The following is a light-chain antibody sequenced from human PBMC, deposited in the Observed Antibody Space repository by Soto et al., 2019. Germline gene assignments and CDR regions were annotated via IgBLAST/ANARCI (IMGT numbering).Light chain of an antibody. J-gene: IGKJ1*01. Sequence: DIVMTQSPATLSVSPGGRVTLSCRASQSISSNLAWYQQKPGQGPRLLVYGASTRATGIPAKFSGGGSGTEFTLTISSLQSEDFAVYFCQQYSKWPLTFGQGTKV. CDR1: QSISSN. CDR3: QQYSKWPLT. CDR2: GAS. V-gene: IGKV3-15*01.